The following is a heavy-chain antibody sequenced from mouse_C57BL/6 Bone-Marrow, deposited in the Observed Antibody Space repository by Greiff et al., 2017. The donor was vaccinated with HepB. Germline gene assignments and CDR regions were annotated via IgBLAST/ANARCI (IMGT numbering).Heavy chain of an antibody. CDR1: GYSITSGYY. V-gene: IGHV3-6*01. Sequence: ESGPGLVKPSQSLSLTCSVTGYSITSGYYWNWIRQFPGNKLEWMGYISYDGSNNYNPSLKNRISITRDTSKNQFFLKLNSVTTEDTATYYCARDDEGFAYWGQGTLVTVSA. J-gene: IGHJ3*01. CDR2: ISYDGSN. CDR3: ARDDEGFAY.